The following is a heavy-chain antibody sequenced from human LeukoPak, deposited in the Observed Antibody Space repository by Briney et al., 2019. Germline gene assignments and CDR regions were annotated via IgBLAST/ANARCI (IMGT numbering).Heavy chain of an antibody. J-gene: IGHJ4*02. CDR1: GGPFSGYY. V-gene: IGHV4-34*01. Sequence: SETLSLTCAVYGGPFSGYYWSWIRQPPGKGLEWIGEINHSGSTNYNPSLKSRVTISVDTSKNQFSLKLSSVTAADTAVYYCARVHLYYGSGSYYNAPIDYWGQGTLVTVSS. D-gene: IGHD3-10*01. CDR3: ARVHLYYGSGSYYNAPIDY. CDR2: INHSGST.